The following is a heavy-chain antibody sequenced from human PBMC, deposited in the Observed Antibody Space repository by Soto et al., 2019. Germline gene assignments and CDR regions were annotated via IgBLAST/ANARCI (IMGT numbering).Heavy chain of an antibody. CDR1: GFDFSYYS. CDR2: ISSSSTHI. Sequence: QLVEAGGGLVKPGGSLRLSCAASGFDFSYYSMIWVRQAPGKGLEWVSCISSSSTHIYYVDSVKGRFTISRDNAKNSLYLQMNSRGADDTAVYYCVRDQEAFELWGQGTRVTVSS. CDR3: VRDQEAFEL. J-gene: IGHJ3*01. V-gene: IGHV3-21*01.